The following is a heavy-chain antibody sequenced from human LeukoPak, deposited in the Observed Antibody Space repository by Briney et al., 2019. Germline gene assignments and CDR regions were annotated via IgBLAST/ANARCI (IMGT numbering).Heavy chain of an antibody. CDR2: IYYSGST. CDR1: GGSISSSSYY. CDR3: ARVGTTVTPFDS. Sequence: SETLSLTCTVSGGSISSSSYYWGWIRQPPGKGLEWIGSIYYSGSTYYKPSLKSRVTISVDTSKNQFSLKLRSVTAADTAVYYCARVGTTVTPFDSWGQGTLVTVSS. J-gene: IGHJ4*02. D-gene: IGHD4-11*01. V-gene: IGHV4-39*01.